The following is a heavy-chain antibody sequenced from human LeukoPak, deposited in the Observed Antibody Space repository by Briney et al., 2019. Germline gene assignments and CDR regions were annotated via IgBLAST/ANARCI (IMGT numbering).Heavy chain of an antibody. J-gene: IGHJ6*03. CDR2: VKQDGSEK. CDR3: ARARGSYYEDYYYMDV. Sequence: PGGSLRLSCAASGFTFSSYWMSWVRQAPGKGLEWVANVKQDGSEKYYEDSVKGRFTISRDNAKNSLYLQMNSLRAEDTAVYYCARARGSYYEDYYYMDVWGKGTTVTVSS. V-gene: IGHV3-7*01. D-gene: IGHD1-26*01. CDR1: GFTFSSYW.